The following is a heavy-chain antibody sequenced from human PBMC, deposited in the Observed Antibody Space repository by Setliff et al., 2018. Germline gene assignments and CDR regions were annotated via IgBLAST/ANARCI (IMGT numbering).Heavy chain of an antibody. Sequence: GESLQISCKGSGYSFTSNWIAWVRQMPGKGLECMGIIYPGNSNTRYSPPFQGQVTISADKAINTAYLQWNSLQASDTAMYYCARQGCSSTSCHSIDYWGQGTLVTVSS. CDR2: IYPGNSNT. CDR1: GYSFTSNW. J-gene: IGHJ4*02. V-gene: IGHV5-51*01. D-gene: IGHD2-2*01. CDR3: ARQGCSSTSCHSIDY.